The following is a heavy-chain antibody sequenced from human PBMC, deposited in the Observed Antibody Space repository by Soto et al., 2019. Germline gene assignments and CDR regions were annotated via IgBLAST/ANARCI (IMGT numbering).Heavy chain of an antibody. CDR3: ESVIGGDSEYYFDY. D-gene: IGHD2-21*02. Sequence: SETLSLTCTVWGGPISNGDLYWGCIRQPPWKGLEWIGNIYYSGRTYYDPAPKSRVILSVDTSKNNFSMNLRSLTAADSAMYYCESVIGGDSEYYFDYWGQGALVTVYS. J-gene: IGHJ4*02. V-gene: IGHV4-31*03. CDR1: GGPISNGDLY. CDR2: IYYSGRT.